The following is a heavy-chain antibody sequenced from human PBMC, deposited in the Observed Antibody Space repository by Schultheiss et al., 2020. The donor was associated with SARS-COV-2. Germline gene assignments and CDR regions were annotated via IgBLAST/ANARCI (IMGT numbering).Heavy chain of an antibody. CDR1: GGSISSGESY. Sequence: SQTLSLTCTVSGGSISSGESYWIWIRQHPGKGLEWIGYIYYSGTTFYNPSLRSRVILSVDTSKNQFSLKMTSVTAADTAVYYCASGGDYLGEYLQHWGRGTLVTVSS. V-gene: IGHV4-31*03. J-gene: IGHJ1*01. D-gene: IGHD4-17*01. CDR3: ASGGDYLGEYLQH. CDR2: IYYSGTT.